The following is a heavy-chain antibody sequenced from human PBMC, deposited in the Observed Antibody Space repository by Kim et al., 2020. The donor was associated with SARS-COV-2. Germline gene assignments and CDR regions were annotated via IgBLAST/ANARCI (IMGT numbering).Heavy chain of an antibody. J-gene: IGHJ4*01. V-gene: IGHV4-39*07. CDR2: IYYSGST. D-gene: IGHD6-13*01. Sequence: SETLSLTCTVSGGSISSSSYYWGWIRQPPGKGLEWIGSIYYSGSTYYNPSLKSRVTISVDTSKNQFSLKLSSVTAADTAVYYCAITTRIAAAGVYFDYWG. CDR3: AITTRIAAAGVYFDY. CDR1: GGSISSSSYY.